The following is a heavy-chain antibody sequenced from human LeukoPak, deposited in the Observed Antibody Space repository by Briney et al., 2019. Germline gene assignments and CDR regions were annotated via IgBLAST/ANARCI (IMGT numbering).Heavy chain of an antibody. V-gene: IGHV3-23*01. CDR3: AKDRGRYYYYYYMDV. Sequence: GGSLRLSCAASGFTFSSYAMSWVRQAPGKGLEWVSTVSGNGGITYYADSMKGRFTISRDNSKNSLYLQMNSLRAEDMALYYCAKDRGRYYYYYYMDVWGKGTTVTVSS. CDR2: VSGNGGIT. CDR1: GFTFSSYA. J-gene: IGHJ6*03.